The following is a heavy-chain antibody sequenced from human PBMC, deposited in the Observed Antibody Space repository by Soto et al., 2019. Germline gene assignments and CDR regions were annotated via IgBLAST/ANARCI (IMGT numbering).Heavy chain of an antibody. CDR3: AKDPPNSNWNTEAFDI. CDR1: GFTFITYA. D-gene: IGHD1-20*01. J-gene: IGHJ3*02. CDR2: VSYTGSNK. V-gene: IGHV3-30*04. Sequence: PGGSLRLSCDASGFTFITYALHWVRQAPGKGLEWVAFVSYTGSNKYYAASVKGRLTISRDNSKNTLYLQMNSLRAEDTAVYYCAKDPPNSNWNTEAFDIWGQGTMVTVS.